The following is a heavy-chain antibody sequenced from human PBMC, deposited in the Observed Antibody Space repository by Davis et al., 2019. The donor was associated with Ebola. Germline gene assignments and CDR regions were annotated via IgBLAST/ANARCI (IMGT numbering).Heavy chain of an antibody. Sequence: MPSETLSLTCTVSGGSISSSSYYWSWIRQPPGKGLEWIGYIYYSGSTNYNPSLKSRVTISVDTSKNQFSLKLSSVTAADTAVYYCARPGDDFWSGYYDYWGQGTLVTVSS. CDR3: ARPGDDFWSGYYDY. V-gene: IGHV4-61*05. D-gene: IGHD3-3*01. J-gene: IGHJ4*02. CDR2: IYYSGST. CDR1: GGSISSSSYY.